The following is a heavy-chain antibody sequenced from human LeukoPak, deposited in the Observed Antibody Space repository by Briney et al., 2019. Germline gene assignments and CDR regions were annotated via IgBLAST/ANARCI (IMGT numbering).Heavy chain of an antibody. CDR3: ARHTTDRPNLIDH. CDR1: GFTFSSKNDW. CDR2: INYDGTNT. V-gene: IGHV3-74*01. D-gene: IGHD6-6*01. J-gene: IGHJ4*02. Sequence: GGSLRLSCAASGFTFSSKNDWMNWVRQAPGKGLVWVSRINYDGTNTNYADCVKGRFTISRDNARHTLYLQMNSLRAEDTAVYYCARHTTDRPNLIDHCGQGTLVTVSS.